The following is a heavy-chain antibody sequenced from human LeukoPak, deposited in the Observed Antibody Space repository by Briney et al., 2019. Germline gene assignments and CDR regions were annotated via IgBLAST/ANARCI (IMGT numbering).Heavy chain of an antibody. CDR2: LSPDNGDT. J-gene: IGHJ3*02. CDR3: TRLRRVIYSSRDAFDI. D-gene: IGHD6-19*01. CDR1: GYTFTTNV. Sequence: AAVQVSCKASGYTFTTNVISWVRQAPGQGLEWMAWLSPDNGDTKYAQEFQGRLTVTTDTSTSTAYLGLRSLRSDDTAVYYCTRLRRVIYSSRDAFDIWGQGTMVTVSS. V-gene: IGHV1-18*04.